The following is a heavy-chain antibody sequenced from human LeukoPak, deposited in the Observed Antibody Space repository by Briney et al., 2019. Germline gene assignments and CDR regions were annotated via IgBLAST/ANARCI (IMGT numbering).Heavy chain of an antibody. CDR3: ARYTDHYYLDC. CDR2: IYPGDSDT. CDR1: GYSFTSYW. J-gene: IGHJ4*02. Sequence: GESLKISCKGSGYSFTSYWIGWVRQMPGKGLEWMGIIYPGDSDTRYSPSFQGQVTISADKSISTVYLQWSSLNTSDTAIYYCARYTDHYYLDCWGQGTLVTVSS. V-gene: IGHV5-51*01. D-gene: IGHD1-1*01.